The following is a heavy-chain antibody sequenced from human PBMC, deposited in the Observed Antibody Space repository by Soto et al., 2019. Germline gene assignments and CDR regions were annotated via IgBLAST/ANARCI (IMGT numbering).Heavy chain of an antibody. J-gene: IGHJ5*02. Sequence: EVQLVESGGGLVKPGGSLRLSCAASGFTFSSYSMNWVRQAPGKGLEWVSSISSSSSYIYYADSVKGRFKISRDNAKNSLYLQMNSLRVVDTVVYYCASTDGSRVLGWFHPWGQGTLVTVSS. D-gene: IGHD1-26*01. CDR2: ISSSSSYI. V-gene: IGHV3-21*01. CDR1: GFTFSSYS. CDR3: ASTDGSRVLGWFHP.